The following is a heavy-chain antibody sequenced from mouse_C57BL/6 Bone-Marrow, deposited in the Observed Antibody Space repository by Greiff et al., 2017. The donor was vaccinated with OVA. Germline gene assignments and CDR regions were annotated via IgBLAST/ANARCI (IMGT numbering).Heavy chain of an antibody. CDR2: IDPSDSYS. CDR3: ARRGFFVYYYGSSDAMDY. D-gene: IGHD1-1*01. J-gene: IGHJ4*01. Sequence: QVQLQQPGAELVRPGTSVKLSCKASGYTFTSYWMHWVKQRPGQGLEWIGVIDPSDSYSNYNQKFKGKATLTLDTSSSTAYMQLSSLTSEDSAVYYCARRGFFVYYYGSSDAMDYWGQGTSVTVSS. V-gene: IGHV1-59*01. CDR1: GYTFTSYW.